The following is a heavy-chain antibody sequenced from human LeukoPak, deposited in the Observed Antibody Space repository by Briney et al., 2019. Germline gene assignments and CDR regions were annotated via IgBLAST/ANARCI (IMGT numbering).Heavy chain of an antibody. D-gene: IGHD2-2*01. CDR3: AKGDYLYCTATSCSGGAFDI. CDR1: GFSFSSYA. V-gene: IGHV3-23*01. J-gene: IGHJ3*02. CDR2: ISGSGGST. Sequence: RAGGSLRLSCAASGFSFSSYAMSWVRQAPGKGLEWVSVISGSGGSTYYADSVKGRFTISRDNSKNTLYLQMNSLRAEDTAVYYCAKGDYLYCTATSCSGGAFDIWGQGTMVTVSS.